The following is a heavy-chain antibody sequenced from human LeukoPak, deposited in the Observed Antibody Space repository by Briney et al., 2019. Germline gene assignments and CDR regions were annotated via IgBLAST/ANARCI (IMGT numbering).Heavy chain of an antibody. Sequence: PGGSLRLSCAASGFTFSSYAMSWVRQAPGKGLEWVSAISGSGGSTYYADSVKGRFTISRDNSKNTLYLQMNSLRAEDTAVYYCAKDRYSGSYSHPFDYWGQGTLVTVSS. CDR2: ISGSGGST. J-gene: IGHJ4*02. D-gene: IGHD1-26*01. CDR1: GFTFSSYA. CDR3: AKDRYSGSYSHPFDY. V-gene: IGHV3-23*01.